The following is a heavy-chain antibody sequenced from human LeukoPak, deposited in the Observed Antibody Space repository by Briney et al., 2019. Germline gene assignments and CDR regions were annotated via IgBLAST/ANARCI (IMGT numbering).Heavy chain of an antibody. CDR2: IYSGGST. CDR1: GFTVSSNY. Sequence: GGSLRLSCAASGFTVSSNYMSWVRQAPGKGLDWVSGIYSGGSTYYADSVKGRFTISRDNAKNTLYLQMNSLRVEDTAVYYCARGNSFDYWGQGTLVTVSS. CDR3: ARGNSFDY. V-gene: IGHV3-66*01. J-gene: IGHJ4*02.